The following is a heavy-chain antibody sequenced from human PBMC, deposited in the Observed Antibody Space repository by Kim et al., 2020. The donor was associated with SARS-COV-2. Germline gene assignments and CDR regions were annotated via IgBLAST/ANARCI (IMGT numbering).Heavy chain of an antibody. CDR3: AKGGYYYDSSGEFDY. Sequence: GGSLRLSCAASGFTFDEHAMHWVRQAPGKGLEWVSLISGDGNGAYYVASVKGRFTISRDNSKNSLYLQMNSLRTEDTALYYCAKGGYYYDSSGEFDYWGQGTLVTVSS. V-gene: IGHV3-43*02. J-gene: IGHJ4*02. CDR2: ISGDGNGA. D-gene: IGHD3-22*01. CDR1: GFTFDEHA.